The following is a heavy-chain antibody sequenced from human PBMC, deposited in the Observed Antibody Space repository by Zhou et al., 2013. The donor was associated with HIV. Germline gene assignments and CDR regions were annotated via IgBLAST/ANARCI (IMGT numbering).Heavy chain of an antibody. D-gene: IGHD5-12*01. CDR2: IIPSSGDT. CDR3: AGYGRGYNWLYY. CDR1: GYTFADYY. V-gene: IGHV1-2*02. Sequence: QVQLVQSGAEVKKPGASVKVSCKASGYTFADYYMHWVRQAPGQGLEYLGWIIPSSGDTRYAQNFQGRVTMTRDTSINTVYMELTRVKSDDTAVYYCAGYGRGYNWLYYWGQGTLVTVSS. J-gene: IGHJ4*02.